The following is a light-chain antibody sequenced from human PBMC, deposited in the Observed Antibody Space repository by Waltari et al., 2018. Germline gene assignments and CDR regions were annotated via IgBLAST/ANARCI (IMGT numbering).Light chain of an antibody. J-gene: IGKJ4*01. CDR3: QQYVRTPSLT. CDR2: WAS. V-gene: IGKV4-1*01. Sequence: DIVMTQSPDTLAVSLGERATINCTTSQSVFYRSNNKNYLAWYQQKPGQPPKLPIYWASTRDSGVPDRFIGSGSGTEFTLTIRSLQAEDVAVYYCQQYVRTPSLTFGGGTKVEI. CDR1: QSVFYRSNNKNY.